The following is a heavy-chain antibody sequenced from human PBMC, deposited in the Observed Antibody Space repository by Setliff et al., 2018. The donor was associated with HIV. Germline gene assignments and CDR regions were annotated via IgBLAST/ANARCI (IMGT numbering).Heavy chain of an antibody. CDR3: ARDNVRGPTNAMDV. CDR1: GGTFSRYG. CDR2: IIPSFGTP. Sequence: SVKVSCKASGGTFSRYGINWVRQAPGQGLEWMGGIIPSFGTPNNAQKFQGRVTITMDESTSTAYMELSSLRSEDTAMYYCARDNVRGPTNAMDVWGQGTTVTVSS. V-gene: IGHV1-69*05. D-gene: IGHD3-10*01. J-gene: IGHJ6*02.